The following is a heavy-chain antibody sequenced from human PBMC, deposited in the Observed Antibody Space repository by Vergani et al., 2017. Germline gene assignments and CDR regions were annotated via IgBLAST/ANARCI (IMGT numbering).Heavy chain of an antibody. CDR3: VRDPWESGGPYSGC. Sequence: QVQLQESGPGLLKPSETLSLTCTVSGYSISSGYYWGWIRQPPGKGLEWIGSISHSGYTFYSPSLKSRVSMSVDTSKNQFSLRVNSVTAADTAVCYCVRDPWESGGPYSGCWGRGTLVSVSS. V-gene: IGHV4-38-2*02. D-gene: IGHD2-15*01. CDR1: GYSISSGYY. J-gene: IGHJ4*02. CDR2: ISHSGYT.